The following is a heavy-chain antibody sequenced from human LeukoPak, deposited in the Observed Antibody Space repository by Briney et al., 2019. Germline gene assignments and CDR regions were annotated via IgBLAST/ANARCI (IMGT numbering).Heavy chain of an antibody. Sequence: GGSLRLSCAASGFTFSTYAMSWVRQAPGKGLEWVSVISGSGGSTNHANSVKGRFTISRDNSKNTLYLQMTSLKAEDTAVYYCALSGGYSSSWYRFDYWGRGTLVTVSS. V-gene: IGHV3-23*01. CDR3: ALSGGYSSSWYRFDY. CDR2: ISGSGGST. CDR1: GFTFSTYA. D-gene: IGHD6-13*01. J-gene: IGHJ4*02.